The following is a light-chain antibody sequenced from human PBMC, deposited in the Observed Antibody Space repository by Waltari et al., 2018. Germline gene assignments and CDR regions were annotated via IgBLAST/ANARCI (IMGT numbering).Light chain of an antibody. CDR2: GAS. Sequence: DTVLTQSPGTLPLSPGEIATLSCRASQRVSRSLAWYPQKPGQASRLLIYGASNRATGIPDRFSGSGSGTDFSLTISRLEPEDFAVYYCQHYVSLPATFGQGTKVEIK. J-gene: IGKJ1*01. CDR1: QRVSRS. V-gene: IGKV3-20*01. CDR3: QHYVSLPAT.